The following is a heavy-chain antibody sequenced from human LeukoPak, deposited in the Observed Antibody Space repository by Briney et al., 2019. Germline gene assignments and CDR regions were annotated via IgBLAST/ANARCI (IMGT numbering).Heavy chain of an antibody. V-gene: IGHV1-8*01. Sequence: AAVTVSYKASGYTFTRYDINWVRQAAGQGVGWLGWMNPNSGNTGYAQKFQGRITMTRTTYISTAYMELSSLRSEATAVYYCAREAANCSSTSCYANYYYYMDVWGKGTTVTVSS. D-gene: IGHD2-2*01. CDR3: AREAANCSSTSCYANYYYYMDV. CDR1: GYTFTRYD. J-gene: IGHJ6*03. CDR2: MNPNSGNT.